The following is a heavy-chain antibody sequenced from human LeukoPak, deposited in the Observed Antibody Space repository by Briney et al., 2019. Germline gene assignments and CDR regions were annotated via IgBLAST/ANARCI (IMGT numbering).Heavy chain of an antibody. CDR2: IGTAGDT. Sequence: GGSLRLSCAASGFTFSSYDMHWVRQATGKGLEWVSAIGTAGDTYYPGSVKGRFTISRDNSKNTLYLQMNSLRAEDTAVYYCARTLGYCSGGSCYRNYYYYYGMDVWGQGTTVTVSS. J-gene: IGHJ6*02. CDR1: GFTFSSYD. CDR3: ARTLGYCSGGSCYRNYYYYYGMDV. V-gene: IGHV3-13*01. D-gene: IGHD2-15*01.